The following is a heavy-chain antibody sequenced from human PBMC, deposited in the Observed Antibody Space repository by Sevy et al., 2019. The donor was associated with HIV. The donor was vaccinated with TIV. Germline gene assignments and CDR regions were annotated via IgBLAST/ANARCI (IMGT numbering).Heavy chain of an antibody. Sequence: GVSLRLSCEASGFIFDDYAMHWVRQAPGKGLEWVSGISWDSGGVGYADSVKGRFTISRDNPKNSLYLQMNSLRAEDTGLYYCAKGRGLPKGAFDIWGQRTMVTVSS. CDR2: ISWDSGGV. CDR1: GFIFDDYA. V-gene: IGHV3-9*01. J-gene: IGHJ3*02. CDR3: AKGRGLPKGAFDI. D-gene: IGHD4-17*01.